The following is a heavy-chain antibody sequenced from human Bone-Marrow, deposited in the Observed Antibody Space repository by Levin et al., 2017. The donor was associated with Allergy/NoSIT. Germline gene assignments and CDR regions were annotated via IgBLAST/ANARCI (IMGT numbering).Heavy chain of an antibody. J-gene: IGHJ5*02. Sequence: ASVKVSCKTSGYIFTGYYIHWVRQAPGQGLEWMGRINPNSGGTNYAQKFQGRVTMTRDTSISTAYMELSRLRSDDTAVYYCAREGYCTGGVCPNWFDPWGQGTLVTVPS. CDR2: INPNSGGT. CDR3: AREGYCTGGVCPNWFDP. CDR1: GYIFTGYY. D-gene: IGHD2-8*02. V-gene: IGHV1-2*06.